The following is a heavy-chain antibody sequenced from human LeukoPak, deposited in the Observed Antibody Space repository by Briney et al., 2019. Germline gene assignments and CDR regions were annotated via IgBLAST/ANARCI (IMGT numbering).Heavy chain of an antibody. J-gene: IGHJ6*02. CDR2: IIPMLGVA. D-gene: IGHD2-15*01. V-gene: IGHV1-69*04. CDR1: GSIFSNYA. CDR3: ARERSDCSGSACYSRNRNHSGLDV. Sequence: GASVKVSCKASGSIFSNYAITWVRQAPGQGLEWMGRIIPMLGVANNSENFQDRVTINADKSTNTMYMELSSLRSEDTAVYYCARERSDCSGSACYSRNRNHSGLDVWGQGITVTVSS.